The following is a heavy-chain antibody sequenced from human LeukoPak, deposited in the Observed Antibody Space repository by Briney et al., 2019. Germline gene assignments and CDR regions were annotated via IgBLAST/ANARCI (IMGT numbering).Heavy chain of an antibody. CDR3: AKVEPYYDILTGQVGGFDY. CDR2: IRYDGSNK. CDR1: GFTFSSYG. J-gene: IGHJ4*02. D-gene: IGHD3-9*01. V-gene: IGHV3-30*02. Sequence: GGSLRLSCAASGFTFSSYGMHWVRQAPGKGLEWVAFIRYDGSNKYYADSVKGRFTISRDNSKNTLYLQMNSLRAEDTAVYYCAKVEPYYDILTGQVGGFDYWGQGTLVTVSS.